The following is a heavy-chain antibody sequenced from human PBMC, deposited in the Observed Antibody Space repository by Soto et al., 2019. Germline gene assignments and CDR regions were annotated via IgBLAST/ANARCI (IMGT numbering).Heavy chain of an antibody. J-gene: IGHJ5*02. D-gene: IGHD2-21*02. V-gene: IGHV4-4*07. CDR3: VRDGSKSLRDRFDP. Sequence: LSLTCNVSGGSISKFYWAWIRKTAGNGLEWMGRVYATGTTDYNPSLRSRVAMSVDISKKTFSLRLRSVTGADSGVYYCVRDGSKSLRDRFDPWGQGILVTVSS. CDR2: VYATGTT. CDR1: GGSISKFY.